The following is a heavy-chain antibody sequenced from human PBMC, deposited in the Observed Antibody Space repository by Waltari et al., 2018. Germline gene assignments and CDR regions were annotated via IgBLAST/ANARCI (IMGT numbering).Heavy chain of an antibody. Sequence: EVQLVESGGGLIQPGGSLRLSCAASGFTVSSNYMSWVRQAPGKGLEWVSVIYSGGSTYSADSVKGRFTISRDNSKNTLYLQMNSLRAADTAVYYCARDNPSLQAYDYWGQGTLVTVSS. D-gene: IGHD1-26*01. CDR3: ARDNPSLQAYDY. J-gene: IGHJ4*02. CDR2: IYSGGST. CDR1: GFTVSSNY. V-gene: IGHV3-53*01.